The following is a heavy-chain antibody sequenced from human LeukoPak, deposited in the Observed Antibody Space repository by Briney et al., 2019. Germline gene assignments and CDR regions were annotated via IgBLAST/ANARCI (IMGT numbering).Heavy chain of an antibody. CDR1: GFTFDDYA. D-gene: IGHD6-13*01. V-gene: IGHV3-9*01. J-gene: IGHJ5*02. Sequence: LPGGSLRLPCAASGFTFDDYAMHWVRQAPGKGLEWVSGISWNSGSIGYADSVKGRFTISGDNAKNSLYLQMNSLRAEDTALYYCAKDMASSSWYSSWFDPWGQGTLVTVSS. CDR2: ISWNSGSI. CDR3: AKDMASSSWYSSWFDP.